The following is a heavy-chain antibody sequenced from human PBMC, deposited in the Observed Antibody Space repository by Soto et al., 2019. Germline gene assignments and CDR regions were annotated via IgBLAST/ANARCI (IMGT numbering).Heavy chain of an antibody. CDR2: ISSSSSYI. D-gene: IGHD3-10*01. Sequence: GGSLRLSCAASGFTFSSYSMNWVRQAPGKGLEWVSSISSSSSYIYYADSVKGRFTISRDNSKNTLYLQMNSLKSEDTAVYYCTTADFYFGSGAYYPHAFHIWGQGTMVTVS. V-gene: IGHV3-21*03. J-gene: IGHJ3*02. CDR3: TTADFYFGSGAYYPHAFHI. CDR1: GFTFSSYS.